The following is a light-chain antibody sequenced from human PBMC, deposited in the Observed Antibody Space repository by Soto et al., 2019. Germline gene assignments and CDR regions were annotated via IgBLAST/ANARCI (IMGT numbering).Light chain of an antibody. CDR3: QQFGGSWT. CDR1: QEIRSSY. V-gene: IGKV3-20*01. CDR2: GTS. J-gene: IGKJ1*01. Sequence: IVLSQPPGTRSLSPGARATPSCGASQEIRSSYVAWYQQTPGQAPRLLIYGTSNRGTGIPDRFRGSGSGTDFTLTINRLEPEDCAVYYCQQFGGSWTFGQRSNV.